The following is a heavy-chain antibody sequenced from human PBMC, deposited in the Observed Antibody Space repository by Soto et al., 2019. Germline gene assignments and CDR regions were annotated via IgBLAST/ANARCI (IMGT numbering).Heavy chain of an antibody. J-gene: IGHJ5*02. V-gene: IGHV3-23*01. Sequence: GGSLRLSCAASGFTFSSYAMSWVRQAPGKGLEWVSAISGSGGSTYYADSVKGRFTISRDNSKNTLYLQMNSLRAEDTAVYYCAKDRVPYYDIRGASWFDPWGQGTLVTVSS. CDR3: AKDRVPYYDIRGASWFDP. CDR1: GFTFSSYA. CDR2: ISGSGGST. D-gene: IGHD3-9*01.